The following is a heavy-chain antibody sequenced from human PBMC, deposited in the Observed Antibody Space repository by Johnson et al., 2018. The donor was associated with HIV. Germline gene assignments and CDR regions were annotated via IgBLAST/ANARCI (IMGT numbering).Heavy chain of an antibody. CDR2: IKQDGSET. V-gene: IGHV3-7*05. CDR1: GFTFSSYW. CDR3: ARDLYYDVLTGYSQVAFDI. D-gene: IGHD3-9*01. Sequence: EVQLVESGGGLVQPGESLRLSCAASGFTFSSYWMTWVRQAPGKGLEWVANIKQDGSETHYVDSVKGRFIISRANAKNSLYLQRNSLRVEDTAVYYCARDLYYDVLTGYSQVAFDIWGRGTMVTVSS. J-gene: IGHJ3*02.